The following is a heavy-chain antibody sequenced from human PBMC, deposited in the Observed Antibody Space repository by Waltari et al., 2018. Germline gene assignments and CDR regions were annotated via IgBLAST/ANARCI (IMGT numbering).Heavy chain of an antibody. J-gene: IGHJ4*02. V-gene: IGHV1-2*02. Sequence: QVQLVQSGAEVKKPGASVKVSCKASVYTFTGYYMHWVRPAPGQGLEWMGGINPTSGGTHNAQKFPGRGTMTRDTSISTAYMELSRLRADDTAVSYCAATVTKGVYWGQGPRATVPS. D-gene: IGHD4-17*01. CDR2: INPTSGGT. CDR1: VYTFTGYY. CDR3: AATVTKGVY.